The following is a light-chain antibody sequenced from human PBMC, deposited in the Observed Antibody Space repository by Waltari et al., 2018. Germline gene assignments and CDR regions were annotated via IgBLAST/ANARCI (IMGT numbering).Light chain of an antibody. Sequence: QSALTPPASVSGSPGQSITPCCTGPSRDVGPCNYVSWYQQHPGKAPKLMIFDVSNRPSGVSNRFSASKSGNTASLTISGLQAEDEADYYCSSYTGSNTYVFGSGTKVTVL. CDR3: SSYTGSNTYV. CDR2: DVS. V-gene: IGLV2-14*03. J-gene: IGLJ1*01. CDR1: SRDVGPCNY.